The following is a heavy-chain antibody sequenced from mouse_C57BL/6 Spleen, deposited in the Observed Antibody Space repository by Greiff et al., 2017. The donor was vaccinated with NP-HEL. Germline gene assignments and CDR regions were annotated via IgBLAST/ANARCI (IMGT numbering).Heavy chain of an antibody. CDR2: INPNNGGT. D-gene: IGHD2-12*01. J-gene: IGHJ2*01. V-gene: IGHV1-26*01. Sequence: EVQLQQSGPELVKPGASVKISCKASGYTFTDYYMNWVKQSHGKSLEWIGDINPNNGGTSYNQKFKGKATLTVDKSSSTAYMELRSLTSEDSAVYYCARSDYIPYFDYWGQSTTLTVSS. CDR3: ARSDYIPYFDY. CDR1: GYTFTDYY.